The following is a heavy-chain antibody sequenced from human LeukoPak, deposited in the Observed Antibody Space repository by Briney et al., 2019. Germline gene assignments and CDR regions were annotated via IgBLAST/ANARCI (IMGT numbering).Heavy chain of an antibody. V-gene: IGHV4-61*02. CDR2: IYISGST. CDR3: AREGRGYCSGGSCYRGFYYYYYMDV. Sequence: SETLSLTCTVSGGSISSGSYYWSWIRQPAGKGLEWIGRIYISGSTNYNPSLKSRVTISVDTSKNQFSLKLSSVTAADTAVYYCAREGRGYCSGGSCYRGFYYYYYMDVWGRGTTVTVSS. CDR1: GGSISSGSYY. J-gene: IGHJ6*03. D-gene: IGHD2-15*01.